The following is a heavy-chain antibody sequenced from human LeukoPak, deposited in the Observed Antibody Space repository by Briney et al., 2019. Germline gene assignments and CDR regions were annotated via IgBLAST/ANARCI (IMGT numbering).Heavy chain of an antibody. CDR3: ASEYSYGYERVYYYYGMDV. CDR1: GGSISSYY. CDR2: IYYSGST. D-gene: IGHD5-18*01. V-gene: IGHV4-59*12. J-gene: IGHJ6*02. Sequence: SETLSLTCTVSGGSISSYYWSWIRQPPGKGLEWIGYIYYSGSTNYNPSLKSRVTISVDTSKNQFSLKLSSVTAADTAVYYCASEYSYGYERVYYYYGMDVWGQGTTVTVSS.